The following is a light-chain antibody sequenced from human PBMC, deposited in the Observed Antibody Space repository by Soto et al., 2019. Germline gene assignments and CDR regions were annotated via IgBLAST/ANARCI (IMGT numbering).Light chain of an antibody. J-gene: IGLJ1*01. CDR2: EVS. CDR3: SSYTTNSPLNV. V-gene: IGLV2-14*01. CDR1: TSDVGGYNS. Sequence: QSVLTQPASVSGSPGQSITISCTGTTSDVGGYNSVSWYQQHPGKAPTLIIYEVSDRPSGISNRFSGSKSGNTASLTISGLQAEDGADYYCSSYTTNSPLNVFGSGTKVTVL.